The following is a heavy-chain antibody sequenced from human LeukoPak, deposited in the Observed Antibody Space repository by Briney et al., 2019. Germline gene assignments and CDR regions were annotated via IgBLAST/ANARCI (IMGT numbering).Heavy chain of an antibody. D-gene: IGHD2-15*01. J-gene: IGHJ4*02. V-gene: IGHV3-30*03. CDR2: ISYDGSNK. CDR3: ARQPQVAHFDY. CDR1: GFTFSSYG. Sequence: GGSLRLSCAASGFTFSSYGMHWVRQAPGKGLEWMAVISYDGSNKYYADSVKGRFTISRDNANNSLYLQMNSLSAEDTAIYYCARQPQVAHFDYWGQGTLVSVSS.